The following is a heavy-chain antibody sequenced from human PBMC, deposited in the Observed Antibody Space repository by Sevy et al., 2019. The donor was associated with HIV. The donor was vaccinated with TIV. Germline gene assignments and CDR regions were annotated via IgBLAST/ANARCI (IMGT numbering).Heavy chain of an antibody. Sequence: SETLSLTCTVSGGSISDHYWSWIRQPPGKGLEWIGYFYYGSGTTNYNPSLKSRVTISIDTSKNQFSLKVNSVTAADTAVYYCARQGASLTTLYAFHIWGQGTMVTVSS. V-gene: IGHV4-59*08. CDR1: GGSISDHY. CDR2: FYYGSGTT. D-gene: IGHD4-4*01. J-gene: IGHJ3*02. CDR3: ARQGASLTTLYAFHI.